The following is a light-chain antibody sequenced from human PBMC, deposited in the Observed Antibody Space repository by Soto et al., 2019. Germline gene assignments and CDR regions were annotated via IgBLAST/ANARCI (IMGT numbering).Light chain of an antibody. Sequence: DIQMTQSPATLSASVGDRVTITCRASQSISSWLAWYQQKPGKAPKLLIYDASSLESGVPSRFSGSGSGTEFTLTSSIQHPDYLTSYCCQHNNYYPWTFGQGTKVDIK. J-gene: IGKJ1*01. CDR1: QSISSW. CDR3: CQHNNYYPWT. CDR2: DAS. V-gene: IGKV1-5*01.